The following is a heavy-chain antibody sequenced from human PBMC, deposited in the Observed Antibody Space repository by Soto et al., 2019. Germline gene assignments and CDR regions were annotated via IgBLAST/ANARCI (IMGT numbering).Heavy chain of an antibody. D-gene: IGHD2-15*01. CDR2: ISGSGGST. V-gene: IGHV3-23*01. J-gene: IGHJ4*02. Sequence: GGSLRLSCAASGFTFSSYAMSWVRQAPGKGLEWVSAISGSGGSTYYADSVKGRFTISRDNTKNTLYLQMSNLRAEDTAVYYCANRAYFCSGGSCYSYYFDYWGQGTLVTVSS. CDR3: ANRAYFCSGGSCYSYYFDY. CDR1: GFTFSSYA.